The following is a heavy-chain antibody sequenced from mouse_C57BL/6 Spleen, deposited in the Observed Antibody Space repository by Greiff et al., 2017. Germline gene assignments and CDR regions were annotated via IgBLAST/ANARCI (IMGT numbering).Heavy chain of an antibody. Sequence: VQLQQSGAELVRPGTSVKMSCKASGYTFTNYWIGWAKQRPGHGLEWIGDIYPGGGYTNYNEKFKGKATLTADKSSSTAYMQFSSLTSEDSAIYYCARGGLRRGNYFDYWGQGTTLTVSS. CDR2: IYPGGGYT. CDR3: ARGGLRRGNYFDY. D-gene: IGHD2-4*01. CDR1: GYTFTNYW. V-gene: IGHV1-63*01. J-gene: IGHJ2*01.